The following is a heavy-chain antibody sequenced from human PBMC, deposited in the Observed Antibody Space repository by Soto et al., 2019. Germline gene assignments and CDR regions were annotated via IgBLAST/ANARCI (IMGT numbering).Heavy chain of an antibody. CDR3: ARQQDIVATHFDH. CDR1: GYSFTSYW. CDR2: IYPGDSDT. Sequence: PGESLKISCKGSGYSFTSYWIGWVRQMPGKGLEWMGIIYPGDSDTRYSPSFQGQVTISADKSISTAYLQWSSLMASDTAMYYRARQQDIVATHFDHWGQGTPVTVPS. J-gene: IGHJ4*01. V-gene: IGHV5-51*01. D-gene: IGHD5-12*01.